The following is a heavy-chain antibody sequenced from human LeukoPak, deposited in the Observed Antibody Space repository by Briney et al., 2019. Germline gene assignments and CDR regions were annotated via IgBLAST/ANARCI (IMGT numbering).Heavy chain of an antibody. CDR3: ATQLRNSYYYYYTDV. CDR2: IWYDGINN. Sequence: GGSLRLSCAASGFTFSSYAMHWVRQAPGKGLEWVAVIWYDGINNYYADSVKGRFTISRDNSKNTLYLQMNSLRAEDTAVYYCATQLRNSYYYYYTDVWGKGTTVTVSS. D-gene: IGHD1-7*01. V-gene: IGHV3-33*01. J-gene: IGHJ6*03. CDR1: GFTFSSYA.